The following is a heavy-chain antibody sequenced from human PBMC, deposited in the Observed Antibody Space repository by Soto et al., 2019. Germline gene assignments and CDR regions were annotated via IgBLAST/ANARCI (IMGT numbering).Heavy chain of an antibody. J-gene: IGHJ3*02. CDR3: ARVSDYDSSGYCSLAFDI. CDR1: GDSVSSNSAA. V-gene: IGHV6-1*01. CDR2: TYYRSKWYN. D-gene: IGHD3-22*01. Sequence: PSQTLSLTCAISGDSVSSNSAAWNWIRQSPSRGLEWLGRTYYRSKWYNDYAVSVKSRITINPDTSKNQFSLQLNSVTPEDTAVYYCARVSDYDSSGYCSLAFDIWGQGTMVTVSS.